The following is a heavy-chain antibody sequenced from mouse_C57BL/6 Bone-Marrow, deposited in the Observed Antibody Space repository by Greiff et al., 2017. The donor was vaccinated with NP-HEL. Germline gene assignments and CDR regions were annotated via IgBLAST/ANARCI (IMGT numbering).Heavy chain of an antibody. CDR1: GYTFTSYC. Sequence: QVQLQQSGAELARPGASVKLSCKASGYTFTSYCISWVKQRTGQGLEWIGEIYPKNGNTNYNEKFKGKATLTADKSSSTAYMQLRSLTSEDAAVYFCATLFYYFDYWGKGTTLTVSS. J-gene: IGHJ2*01. V-gene: IGHV1-81*01. CDR3: ATLFYYFDY. CDR2: IYPKNGNT.